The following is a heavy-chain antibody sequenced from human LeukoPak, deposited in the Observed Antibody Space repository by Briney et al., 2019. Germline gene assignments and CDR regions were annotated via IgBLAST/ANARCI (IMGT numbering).Heavy chain of an antibody. D-gene: IGHD5-24*01. Sequence: TSETLSLTCTVSGGSISSYYWSWIRQPPGKGLEWIGYIYYSGGTNYNPSLKSRVTISVDTSKNQFSLKLSSVTAADTAVYYCARAGDGGNDYWGQGTLVTVSS. V-gene: IGHV4-59*01. J-gene: IGHJ4*02. CDR3: ARAGDGGNDY. CDR1: GGSISSYY. CDR2: IYYSGGT.